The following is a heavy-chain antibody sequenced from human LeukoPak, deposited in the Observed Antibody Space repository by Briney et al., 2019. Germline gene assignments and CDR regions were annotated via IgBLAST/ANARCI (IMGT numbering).Heavy chain of an antibody. V-gene: IGHV3-33*06. Sequence: GGSLRLSCAASGFTFPNYWMSWVRQAPGKGLEWVAVIWYDGSNKYYADSVKGRFTISRDNSKNTLYLQMNSLRAEDTAVYYCAKDRLPYCSSWYTDYWGQGTLVTVSS. CDR2: IWYDGSNK. CDR3: AKDRLPYCSSWYTDY. J-gene: IGHJ4*02. D-gene: IGHD6-13*01. CDR1: GFTFPNYW.